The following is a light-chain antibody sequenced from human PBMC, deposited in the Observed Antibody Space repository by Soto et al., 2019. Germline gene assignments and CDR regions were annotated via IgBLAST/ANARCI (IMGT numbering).Light chain of an antibody. V-gene: IGKV1-5*03. CDR1: QSISSW. J-gene: IGKJ1*01. Sequence: DIQMTQSPSTLSASVGDRVTITCRASQSISSWLAWYQQKPGKAPKLLIYKASSLETGVPSRFSGSGSWTEFTLTIRSLQPYDFATYYCQQYNSYSSVTFAQVNKVEIK. CDR3: QQYNSYSSVT. CDR2: KAS.